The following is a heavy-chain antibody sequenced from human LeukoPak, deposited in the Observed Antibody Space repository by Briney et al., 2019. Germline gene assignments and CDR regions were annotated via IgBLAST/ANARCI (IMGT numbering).Heavy chain of an antibody. CDR3: ARSRAFDL. CDR1: GFSARTNY. CDR2: IYDSDST. J-gene: IGHJ4*02. V-gene: IGHV3-53*01. Sequence: GGSLRLSCVASGFSARTNYMNWVRQAPGKRPEWVAIIYDSDSTYYTDSVKGRFTISRDSSKNTVYLQMNSLRIEDTALYYCARSRAFDLWGQGTLVTVSS.